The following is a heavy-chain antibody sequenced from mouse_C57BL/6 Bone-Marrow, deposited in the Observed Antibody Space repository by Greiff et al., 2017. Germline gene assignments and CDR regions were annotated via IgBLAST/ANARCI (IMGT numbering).Heavy chain of an antibody. Sequence: EVQLQQSGTVLARPGASVKMSCKTSGYTFTSYWMHWVKQRPGQGLEWIGAIYPGNSDTSYDQKFKGKAKLTAVTSASTAYMELSSLTNEDSAVYYCTRAGDGYFYYAMDYWGQGTSVTVSS. J-gene: IGHJ4*01. CDR1: GYTFTSYW. CDR3: TRAGDGYFYYAMDY. V-gene: IGHV1-5*01. CDR2: IYPGNSDT. D-gene: IGHD2-3*01.